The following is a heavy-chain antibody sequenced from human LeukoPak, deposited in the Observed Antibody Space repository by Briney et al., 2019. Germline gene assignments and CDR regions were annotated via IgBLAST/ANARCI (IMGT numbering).Heavy chain of an antibody. D-gene: IGHD2-8*02. CDR3: ARDRRYCTGGTCYLDPYFDY. J-gene: IGHJ4*02. Sequence: SETLSLTCTVSGASISDYFWSWIRQSPGKGLEWIGYIYYKGDTNCNPSLTSRVTISMNTSKNQFSLKLKSVTSADTAVYYCARDRRYCTGGTCYLDPYFDYWGQGTLVTVSS. V-gene: IGHV4-59*13. CDR1: GASISDYF. CDR2: IYYKGDT.